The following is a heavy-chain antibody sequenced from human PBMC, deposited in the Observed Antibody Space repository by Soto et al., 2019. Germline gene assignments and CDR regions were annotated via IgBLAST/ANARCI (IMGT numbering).Heavy chain of an antibody. CDR2: ISSSGSTI. CDR3: ARPYPNMDWFDP. Sequence: QVQLVESGGGLVKPGGSLRLSCAASGFTFSDYYMSWIRQAPGKGLERVSYISSSGSTIYYADSVKGRFTISRDNAKNSLDLKMKRLRAEDTAVYYCARPYPNMDWFDPWGQGTLVTVSS. CDR1: GFTFSDYY. D-gene: IGHD2-21*01. V-gene: IGHV3-11*01. J-gene: IGHJ5*02.